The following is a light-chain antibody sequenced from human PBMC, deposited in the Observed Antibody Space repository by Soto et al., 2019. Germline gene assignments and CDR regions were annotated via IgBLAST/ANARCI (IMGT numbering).Light chain of an antibody. Sequence: SYELTQPSSVSVSPGQTARITCSGNLVAKKYARWFQQKPGQAPVLVIYKDRERPSGIPERFSGSSSGTTVTLTISGAQLEDEADYYCYSGTDSIYVFGTGTKVTGL. CDR2: KDR. CDR3: YSGTDSIYV. V-gene: IGLV3-27*01. J-gene: IGLJ1*01. CDR1: LVAKKY.